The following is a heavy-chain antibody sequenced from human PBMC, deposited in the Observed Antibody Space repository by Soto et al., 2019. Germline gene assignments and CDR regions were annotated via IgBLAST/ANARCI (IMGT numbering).Heavy chain of an antibody. V-gene: IGHV4-34*01. Sequence: SETLSLTCAVYGGSFSAYYWSWIRQPPGKGLEWIGEINHSGSTNYNPSLKSRVTLSVDTSTNQCSLTLSSMTAADTAVYYCALRSMAVVPEYWGQGTLVTVSS. CDR3: ALRSMAVVPEY. CDR2: INHSGST. J-gene: IGHJ4*02. D-gene: IGHD3-22*01. CDR1: GGSFSAYY.